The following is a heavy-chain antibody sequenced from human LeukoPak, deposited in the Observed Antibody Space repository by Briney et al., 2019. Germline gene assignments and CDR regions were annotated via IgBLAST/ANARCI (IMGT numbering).Heavy chain of an antibody. V-gene: IGHV3-74*01. J-gene: IGHJ4*02. Sequence: GGSLRLSCAASGFTFSNYWMHWVRQAPGKGLVWVSRINSDGSSTTYADSVKGRFTISRGNAKNTLYLQMDSLRAEDTAIYYCAKIPSATESFDYWGQGTLVTVSS. CDR1: GFTFSNYW. D-gene: IGHD5-12*01. CDR2: INSDGSST. CDR3: AKIPSATESFDY.